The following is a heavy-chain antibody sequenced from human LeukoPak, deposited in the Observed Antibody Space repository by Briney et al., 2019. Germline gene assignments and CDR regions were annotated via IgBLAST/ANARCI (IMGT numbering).Heavy chain of an antibody. CDR1: GYTFTGYY. CDR3: ARERVVTAGYYYFGLDV. J-gene: IGHJ6*02. CDR2: INPSGATT. Sequence: ASVKVSCKASGYTFTGYYMHWVRQAPGQGLEWMGLINPSGATTRYAQKFQGRLTVTRDTSTSTVYMDLSSLRSEDTAVYFCARERVVTAGYYYFGLDVWGQGTTVTVSS. V-gene: IGHV1-46*01. D-gene: IGHD2-21*02.